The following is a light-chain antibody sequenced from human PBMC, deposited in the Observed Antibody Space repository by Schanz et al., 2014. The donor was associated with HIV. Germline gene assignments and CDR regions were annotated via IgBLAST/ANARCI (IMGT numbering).Light chain of an antibody. V-gene: IGLV2-14*01. J-gene: IGLJ2*01. CDR2: DVD. CDR3: SSYTSSSTVV. CDR1: SSDIGGHKY. Sequence: QSALTQPASVSGSPGQSITITCTGTSSDIGGHKYVSWYQQQPGKAPKVIIYDVDNRPSGVSNRFSGSKSGNTASLTISGLQAEDEADYYCSSYTSSSTVVFGGGTKLTVL.